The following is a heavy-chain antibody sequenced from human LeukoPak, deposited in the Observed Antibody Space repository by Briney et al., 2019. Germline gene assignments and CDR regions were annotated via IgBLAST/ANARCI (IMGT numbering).Heavy chain of an antibody. CDR3: ARVATYYYDSSGYRNNWFDP. CDR2: INPNSGGT. V-gene: IGHV1-2*06. J-gene: IGHJ5*02. Sequence: ASVKVSCKASGYTFTGYYMHWVRQAPGQGLEWMGRINPNSGGTNYAQKFQGRVTMTRDTSISTAYVELSRLRSDDTAVHYCARVATYYYDSSGYRNNWFDPWGQGTLVTVSS. CDR1: GYTFTGYY. D-gene: IGHD3-22*01.